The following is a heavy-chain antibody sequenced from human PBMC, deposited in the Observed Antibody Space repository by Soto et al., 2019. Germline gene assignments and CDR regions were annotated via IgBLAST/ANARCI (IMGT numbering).Heavy chain of an antibody. D-gene: IGHD3-3*01. CDR3: TKGRYLEGFLSGGGEES. Sequence: QLLQSGGGLVQPGGSLRLSCAASGFTFRNYAMSWVRQTPEKGLEWVSAINGDGISTYYADSVKGRFTISRDQFKNTITLKMDSLRVEDTAQYYCTKGRYLEGFLSGGGEESWGRGTLVTVSS. CDR2: INGDGIST. J-gene: IGHJ5*02. V-gene: IGHV3-23*01. CDR1: GFTFRNYA.